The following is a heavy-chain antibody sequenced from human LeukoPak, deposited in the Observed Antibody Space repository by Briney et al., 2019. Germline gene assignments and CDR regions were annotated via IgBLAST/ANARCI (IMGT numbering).Heavy chain of an antibody. D-gene: IGHD2-21*02. CDR2: IYPGDSDT. CDR3: ARQTRYCGGDCNSFDY. Sequence: GESLKISCKGSGYSFTNYWIGWVRQMPGQGLEWMGIIYPGDSDTRYSPSFQGQVTMSADKSISTACLQWSSLKASDTAMYYCARQTRYCGGDCNSFDYWGPGTLVTVSP. CDR1: GYSFTNYW. J-gene: IGHJ4*02. V-gene: IGHV5-51*01.